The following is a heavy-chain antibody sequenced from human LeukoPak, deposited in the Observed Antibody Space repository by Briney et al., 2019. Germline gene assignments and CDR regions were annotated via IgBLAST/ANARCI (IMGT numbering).Heavy chain of an antibody. V-gene: IGHV4-31*03. J-gene: IGHJ6*02. CDR2: IYYSGST. D-gene: IGHD2-2*01. CDR3: ARETGKENRNKYPYYYYYYGMDV. CDR1: GGSVSSGSYY. Sequence: SETLSLTCTVSGGSVSSGSYYWSWIRQPPGKGLEWIGYIYYSGSTYYNPSLKSRVTISVDTSKNQFSLKLSSVTAADTAVYYCARETGKENRNKYPYYYYYYGMDVWGQGTTVTVSS.